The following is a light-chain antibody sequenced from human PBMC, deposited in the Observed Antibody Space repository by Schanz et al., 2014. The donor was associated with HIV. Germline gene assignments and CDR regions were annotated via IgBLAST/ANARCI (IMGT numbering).Light chain of an antibody. J-gene: IGKJ1*01. CDR2: GAS. Sequence: IQVTQSPSSLSPSVGDRVTITCRATQDIDNYLNWYQHKSGKAPTLLIYGASTLHTGVSSRFSGSGSGXXFTLTISSVQPEDXATYYCQQSYSTFKTFGHGTKVEI. CDR3: QQSYSTFKT. V-gene: IGKV1-39*01. CDR1: QDIDNY.